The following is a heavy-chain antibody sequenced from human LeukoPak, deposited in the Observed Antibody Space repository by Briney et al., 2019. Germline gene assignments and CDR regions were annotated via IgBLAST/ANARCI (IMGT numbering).Heavy chain of an antibody. CDR3: ARTGSGSYPGYYYYYMDV. J-gene: IGHJ6*03. D-gene: IGHD3-10*01. Sequence: GGSLRLSCAASGLTFSSYWIDSVRQAPGKGLGWVSRINSDGSSTSYADSVKGRFTISRDNAKNTLYLQMNSLRAEDTAVYYCARTGSGSYPGYYYYYMDVWGKGTTVTVSS. V-gene: IGHV3-74*01. CDR2: INSDGSST. CDR1: GLTFSSYW.